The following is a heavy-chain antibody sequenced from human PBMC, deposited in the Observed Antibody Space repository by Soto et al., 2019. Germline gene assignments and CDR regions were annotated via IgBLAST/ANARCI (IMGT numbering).Heavy chain of an antibody. Sequence: QVQLVESGGGVVQPGRSLRLSCAASGFTFSSYGMHWVRQAPGKGLEWVAVIWYDGSNKYYADSVKGRFTISRDNSKNTLYLQMNSLRAEDTAVYYCARATSSGWVFDYWGQGTLVTVSS. V-gene: IGHV3-33*01. D-gene: IGHD6-19*01. CDR1: GFTFSSYG. CDR3: ARATSSGWVFDY. J-gene: IGHJ4*02. CDR2: IWYDGSNK.